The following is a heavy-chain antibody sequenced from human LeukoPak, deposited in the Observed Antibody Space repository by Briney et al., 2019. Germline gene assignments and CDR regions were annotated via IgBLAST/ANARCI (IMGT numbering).Heavy chain of an antibody. V-gene: IGHV1-69*06. CDR3: ARGRESSSTWYSTYYYYFYMDV. CDR2: IIPIFGTA. Sequence: SVKVSCKASGYTFTGYYMHWVRQAPGQGLEWMGGIIPIFGTANYAQKFQGRVTITADKSTSTAYMELSSLRSEDTAVYFCARGRESSSTWYSTYYYYFYMDVWGKGTTVTVSS. CDR1: GYTFTGYY. D-gene: IGHD1-1*01. J-gene: IGHJ6*03.